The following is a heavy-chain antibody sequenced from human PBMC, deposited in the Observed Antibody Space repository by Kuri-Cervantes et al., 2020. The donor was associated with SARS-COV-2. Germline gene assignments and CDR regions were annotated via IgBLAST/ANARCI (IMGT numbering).Heavy chain of an antibody. CDR3: ARERVGVPDY. Sequence: GRSLKISCAASGFTFSTCAMHWVRQVPGKGLEWVAVISNDGSNKNYTDSVKGRFTISRDNSKNTLYLQMNSLRTEDTAVFYCARERVGVPDYWGQGTLVTVSS. J-gene: IGHJ4*02. D-gene: IGHD2-21*01. V-gene: IGHV3-30-3*01. CDR2: ISNDGSNK. CDR1: GFTFSTCA.